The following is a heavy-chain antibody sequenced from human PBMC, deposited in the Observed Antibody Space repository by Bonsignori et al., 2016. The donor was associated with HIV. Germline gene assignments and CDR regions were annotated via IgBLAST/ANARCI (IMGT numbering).Heavy chain of an antibody. CDR2: ISSSGSTI. D-gene: IGHD3-10*01. CDR1: GFTFSNYE. J-gene: IGHJ4*02. V-gene: IGHV3-48*03. CDR3: AREITRFSSLLWFSSRPFDY. Sequence: GESLKISCAASGFTFSNYEMNWVRQAPGKGLEWISYISSSGSTIYYADSVKGRFTISRDNAENSLHLQMNSLRAEDTAVYYCAREITRFSSLLWFSSRPFDYWGQGTLVTVSS.